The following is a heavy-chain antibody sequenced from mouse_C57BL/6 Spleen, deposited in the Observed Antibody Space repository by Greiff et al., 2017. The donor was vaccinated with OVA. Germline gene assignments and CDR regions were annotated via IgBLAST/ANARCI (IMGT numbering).Heavy chain of an antibody. V-gene: IGHV1-82*01. Sequence: QVQLKESGPELVKPGASVKISCKASGYAFSSSWMNWVKQRPGKGLEWIGRIYPGDGDTNYNGKFKGKATLTADKSSSTAYMQLSSLTSEDSAVYFCARRRMELYYDAMDYWGQGTSVTVSS. CDR2: IYPGDGDT. CDR1: GYAFSSSW. D-gene: IGHD1-1*02. J-gene: IGHJ4*01. CDR3: ARRRMELYYDAMDY.